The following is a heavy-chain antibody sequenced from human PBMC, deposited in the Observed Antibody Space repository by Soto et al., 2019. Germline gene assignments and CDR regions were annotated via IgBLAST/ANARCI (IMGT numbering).Heavy chain of an antibody. CDR2: FDPEDGET. CDR3: ATVPSSSFQDYYFDY. Sequence: ASVKVSCKVSGYTLTELSMHWVRQAPGKGLEWMGGFDPEDGETIYAQKFQGRVTMTEDTSTDTAYMELSSLRSEDTAVYFCATVPSSSFQDYYFDYWGQGTLVTVSS. D-gene: IGHD6-13*01. CDR1: GYTLTELS. J-gene: IGHJ4*02. V-gene: IGHV1-24*01.